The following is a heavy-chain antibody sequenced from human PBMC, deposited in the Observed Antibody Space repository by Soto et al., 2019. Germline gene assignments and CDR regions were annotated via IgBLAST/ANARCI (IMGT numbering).Heavy chain of an antibody. CDR1: GFIFNRYA. Sequence: EVQLLESGGGLVQLGGSLRLSCAASGFIFNRYAMNWVRQAPGKGLAWVAAMSPSGGSTYYADSVKGRFTISRDNYKNTMYLQMKSRRAEDTAVYYCATDVYYGCWSGQDYMDVWGKGTTVTVSS. CDR3: ATDVYYGCWSGQDYMDV. V-gene: IGHV3-23*01. J-gene: IGHJ6*03. D-gene: IGHD3-3*01. CDR2: MSPSGGST.